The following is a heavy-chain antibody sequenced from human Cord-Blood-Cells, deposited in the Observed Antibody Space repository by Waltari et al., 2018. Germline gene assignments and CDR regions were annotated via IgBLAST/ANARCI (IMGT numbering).Heavy chain of an antibody. J-gene: IGHJ6*03. CDR1: GGSFSGYY. Sequence: QVQLQQWGAGLLKPSETLSLTCAVYGGSFSGYYWSWIRQPPGKGLEWIGEINHSVSTNYNPSLKSRGTISVDTSKNHFSLKLGSVTAADTAVYYCASRTGYSSIWGSYYYYMDVWGKGTTVTVSS. CDR3: ASRTGYSSIWGSYYYYMDV. CDR2: INHSVST. D-gene: IGHD6-13*01. V-gene: IGHV4-34*01.